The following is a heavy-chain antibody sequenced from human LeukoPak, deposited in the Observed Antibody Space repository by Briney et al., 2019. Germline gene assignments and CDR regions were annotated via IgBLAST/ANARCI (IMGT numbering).Heavy chain of an antibody. Sequence: GGSLRLSCAASGFTFSSYAMHWVRQAPGKGLEYVSAISSNGGSTYYANSVKGRFTISRDNSKNTLYLQMGSLRAEDMAVYYCAREYGGSYDYWGQGTLVTVSS. D-gene: IGHD2-15*01. CDR1: GFTFSSYA. J-gene: IGHJ4*02. CDR3: AREYGGSYDY. CDR2: ISSNGGST. V-gene: IGHV3-64*01.